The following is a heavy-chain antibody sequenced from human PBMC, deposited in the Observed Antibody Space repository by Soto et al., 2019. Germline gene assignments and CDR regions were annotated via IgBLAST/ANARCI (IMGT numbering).Heavy chain of an antibody. CDR2: IWYDGSNK. D-gene: IGHD6-13*01. V-gene: IGHV3-33*01. J-gene: IGHJ6*02. Sequence: GGSLRLSCAESGFTFSSYGMHWVRQAPGKGLEWVAVIWYDGSNKYYADSVKGRFTISRDNSKNTLYLQMNSLRAEDTAVYYCARDPSIAAAGYYYYYGMDVWGQGTTVTVSS. CDR3: ARDPSIAAAGYYYYYGMDV. CDR1: GFTFSSYG.